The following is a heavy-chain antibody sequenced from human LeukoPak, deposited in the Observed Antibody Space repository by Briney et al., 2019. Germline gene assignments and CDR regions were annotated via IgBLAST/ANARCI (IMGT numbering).Heavy chain of an antibody. J-gene: IGHJ4*02. CDR1: GFTFSSYS. CDR2: VSRSSSYI. D-gene: IGHD2-21*02. Sequence: SGGSLRLSCAASGFTFSSYSMNWVRQAPGKGLEWVSSVSRSSSYIYYADSVKGRFTISRDNAKNSLYLQMNSLRAEDTAVYYCARDLSWWLLHWGQGTLVTVSS. V-gene: IGHV3-21*03. CDR3: ARDLSWWLLH.